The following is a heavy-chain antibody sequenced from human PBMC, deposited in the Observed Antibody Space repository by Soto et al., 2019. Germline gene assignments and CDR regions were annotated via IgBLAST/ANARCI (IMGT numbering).Heavy chain of an antibody. CDR1: GGSFSGYY. CDR3: ARGEGVAATWVDP. CDR2: INHSGST. D-gene: IGHD2-15*01. V-gene: IGHV4-34*01. Sequence: SETLSLTCAVYGGSFSGYYWSWIRQPPGKGLEWIGEINHSGSTNYNPSLKSRVTISVDTSKNQFSLKLSSVTAADTAVYYCARGEGVAATWVDPWGQGTLVTVSS. J-gene: IGHJ5*02.